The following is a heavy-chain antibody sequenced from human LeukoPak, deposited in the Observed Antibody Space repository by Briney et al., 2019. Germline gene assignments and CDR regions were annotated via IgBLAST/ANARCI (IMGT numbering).Heavy chain of an antibody. V-gene: IGHV1-69*05. CDR3: ARAEWELPSLFDY. D-gene: IGHD1-26*01. Sequence: ASVKVSCKASGGTFSSYAISWVRQAPGQGLGWMGRIIPIFGTANYAQKFQGRVTITTDESTSTAYMELSSLRSEDTAVYYCARAEWELPSLFDYWGQGTLVTVSS. CDR2: IIPIFGTA. CDR1: GGTFSSYA. J-gene: IGHJ4*02.